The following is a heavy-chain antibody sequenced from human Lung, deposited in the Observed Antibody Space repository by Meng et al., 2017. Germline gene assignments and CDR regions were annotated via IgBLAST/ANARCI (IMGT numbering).Heavy chain of an antibody. J-gene: IGHJ4*01. CDR2: MKSNIDGGTV. CDR1: GFIFSNAW. Sequence: EVQLVGSGGGFVKPGGSLRLSFVGSGFIFSNAWMTWVRQAPGKGLEWLGRMKSNIDGGTVDYAASVSGRFFISRDDSKNTFYLQMNSLKTEDTAVYYCSGHVDYWGHGTLVTVSS. V-gene: IGHV3-15*01. CDR3: SGHVDY.